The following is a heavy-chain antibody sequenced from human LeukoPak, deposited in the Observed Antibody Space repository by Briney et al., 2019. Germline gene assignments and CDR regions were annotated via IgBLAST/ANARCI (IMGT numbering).Heavy chain of an antibody. V-gene: IGHV4-4*07. CDR3: ARAVGSFDWLPLFDY. CDR2: IYTSGST. Sequence: SETLSLTCTVSGGFISSYDWSWIRQPAGKGLEWIGRIYTSGSTNYNPSLKSRVTMSVDTSKNQFSLKLRSVTAADTPVYYCARAVGSFDWLPLFDYWGQGTLVTVSS. J-gene: IGHJ4*02. D-gene: IGHD3-9*01. CDR1: GGFISSYD.